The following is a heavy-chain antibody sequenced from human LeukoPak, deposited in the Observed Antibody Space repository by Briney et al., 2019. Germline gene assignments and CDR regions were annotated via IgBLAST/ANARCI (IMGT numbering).Heavy chain of an antibody. Sequence: GGSLRLSCVVSGFTFSSYGMHWVRQAPGKGLEWVAYIQNDGSNEQYADSVKGRFSISRDSSKNILYLQMNSLRAEDTAVYYCAKDRCSNGIGCYYYYMDVWGKGTTVTISS. CDR2: IQNDGSNE. D-gene: IGHD2-8*01. CDR3: AKDRCSNGIGCYYYYMDV. V-gene: IGHV3-30*02. CDR1: GFTFSSYG. J-gene: IGHJ6*03.